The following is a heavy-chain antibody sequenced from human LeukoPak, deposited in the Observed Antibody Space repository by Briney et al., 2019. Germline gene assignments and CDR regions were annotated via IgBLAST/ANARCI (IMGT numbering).Heavy chain of an antibody. D-gene: IGHD1-14*01. CDR1: GFSFSSYW. Sequence: GGSLRLSCAASGFSFSSYWMHWVRQAPGKGLVWVARISSDVSTTTYADFVSGRFTISRDNAKNTLYLQMNSLRDEDTAIYYCARDNLYYYDYWGQGTLVTVSS. CDR3: ARDNLYYYDY. J-gene: IGHJ4*02. CDR2: ISSDVSTT. V-gene: IGHV3-74*01.